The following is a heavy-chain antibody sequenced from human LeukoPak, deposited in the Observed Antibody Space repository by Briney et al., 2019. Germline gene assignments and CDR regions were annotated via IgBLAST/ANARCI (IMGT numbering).Heavy chain of an antibody. D-gene: IGHD4-23*01. CDR2: IYYSGSA. Sequence: SETLSLTCIVSGGSISNSSYCWGWIRQPAGKGLERIGSIYYSGSAYYNPSLKSRVTISVDTSKNQFSLKLTSVTAADTAVYYCARHWVVTPNYWGQGTLVTVSS. V-gene: IGHV4-39*01. CDR3: ARHWVVTPNY. CDR1: GGSISNSSYC. J-gene: IGHJ4*02.